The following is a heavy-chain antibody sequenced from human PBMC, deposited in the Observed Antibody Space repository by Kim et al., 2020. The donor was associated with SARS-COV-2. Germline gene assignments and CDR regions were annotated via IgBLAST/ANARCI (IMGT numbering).Heavy chain of an antibody. J-gene: IGHJ5*02. D-gene: IGHD3-10*01. Sequence: SETLSLTCAVYGGSLSGYYWSWIRQPPGKGLEWIGEMNQSGTTKYNPSLKRRGTISVDTSKNQFSLNLMSVPAADTAVYYCARGLPYGSGTEYDYNWFDPWGQGTLVTASS. CDR3: ARGLPYGSGTEYDYNWFDP. CDR2: MNQSGTT. V-gene: IGHV4-34*01. CDR1: GGSLSGYY.